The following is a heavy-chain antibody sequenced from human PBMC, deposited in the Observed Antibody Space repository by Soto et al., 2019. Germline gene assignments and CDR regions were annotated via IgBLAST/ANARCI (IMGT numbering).Heavy chain of an antibody. J-gene: IGHJ6*02. CDR1: GFTFRSYW. V-gene: IGHV3-7*03. Sequence: SLRLSCAAPGFTFRSYWMSWVRQFPGKGLEWVANIKEDGSKKFYVDSVRGRFTISRDNAKNSLYLQMNSLTAEDTAVYYCARDVNYSLDVWGQGTTVTVSS. CDR2: IKEDGSKK. CDR3: ARDVNYSLDV.